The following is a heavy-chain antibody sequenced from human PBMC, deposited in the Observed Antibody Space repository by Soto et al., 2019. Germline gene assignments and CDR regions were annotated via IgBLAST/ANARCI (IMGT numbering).Heavy chain of an antibody. J-gene: IGHJ3*02. D-gene: IGHD5-12*01. CDR3: ARDQTKGLTYAFDI. CDR1: GYTFISYG. Sequence: HVQLVQSGAEVKKPGASLKVSCKASGYTFISYGVSRVRQAPGQGLEWLGGISPYNGNTNYAQKIQRRITMTTDTSTSTVYMDLRSRRTDATAVYYCARDQTKGLTYAFDIWGQGTMVVVSS. V-gene: IGHV1-18*01. CDR2: ISPYNGNT.